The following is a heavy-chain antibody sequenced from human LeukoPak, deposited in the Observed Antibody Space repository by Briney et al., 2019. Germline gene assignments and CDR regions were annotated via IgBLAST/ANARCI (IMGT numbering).Heavy chain of an antibody. J-gene: IGHJ4*02. D-gene: IGHD2-8*01. CDR3: TSMGPLDY. Sequence: PGGSLRLSCAASRFNFDDHVMHWVRQAPGKGLEWVSLIRGDGLGTYYADSGKGRFTISRDNSKNSLYLQINSLRPEDTALYFCTSMGPLDYWGQGALVTVSS. V-gene: IGHV3-43*02. CDR2: IRGDGLGT. CDR1: RFNFDDHV.